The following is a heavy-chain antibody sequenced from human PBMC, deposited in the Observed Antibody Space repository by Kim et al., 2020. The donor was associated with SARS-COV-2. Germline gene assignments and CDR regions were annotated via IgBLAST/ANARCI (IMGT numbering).Heavy chain of an antibody. J-gene: IGHJ6*01. V-gene: IGHV4-59*01. CDR3: ARDHGVSCWYISSWYDY. CDR2: IHYSWST. D-gene: IGHD6-13*01. Sequence: SETLSLTCTVAGGSISSYYWSWIRQPPWKGLECIGDIHYSWSTNYNPSLKSRVTITVDTSKNQFSLKLRSVTAADTAVYYCARDHGVSCWYISSWYDY. CDR1: GGSISSYY.